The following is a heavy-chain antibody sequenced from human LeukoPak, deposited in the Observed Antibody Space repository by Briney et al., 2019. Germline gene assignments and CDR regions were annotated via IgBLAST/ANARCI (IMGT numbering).Heavy chain of an antibody. J-gene: IGHJ3*02. CDR1: GGSISSYY. D-gene: IGHD3-9*01. V-gene: IGHV4-59*01. CDR2: IYYSGST. Sequence: SETLSLTCTVSGGSISSYYWRWIRQPPGKGLEWIGYIYYSGSTNYNPSLKSRVTISVDTSKNQFSLKLSSVTAADTAVYYCAREGYFDWLPHAFYIWGQGTMVTVSS. CDR3: AREGYFDWLPHAFYI.